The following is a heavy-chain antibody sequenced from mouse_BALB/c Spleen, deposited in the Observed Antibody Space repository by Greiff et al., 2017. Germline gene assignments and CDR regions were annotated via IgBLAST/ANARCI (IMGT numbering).Heavy chain of an antibody. Sequence: EVQLVESGGGLVQPGGSRKLSCAASGFTLSSFGMHWVRQAPEKGLEWVAYISSGSSTIYYADTVKGRFTISRDNPKNTLFLQMTSLRSEDTAMYYCARRDYYGSSSWFAYWGQGTLVTVSA. CDR1: GFTLSSFG. CDR3: ARRDYYGSSSWFAY. D-gene: IGHD1-1*01. J-gene: IGHJ3*01. CDR2: ISSGSSTI. V-gene: IGHV5-17*02.